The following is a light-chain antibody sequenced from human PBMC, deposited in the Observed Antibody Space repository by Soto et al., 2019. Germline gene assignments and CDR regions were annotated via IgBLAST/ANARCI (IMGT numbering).Light chain of an antibody. V-gene: IGKV3-20*01. CDR2: GAS. CDR3: QQYGSSPYT. Sequence: EIVLTQSPGTLSLSPGERATLSCRASQSVSSSYLAWYQQKPGQAPRLLIYGASSRATGIPDRFRGSGSGTDFTLTISRTVPGVFSVYYCQQYGSSPYTFGQGTKLEIK. CDR1: QSVSSSY. J-gene: IGKJ2*01.